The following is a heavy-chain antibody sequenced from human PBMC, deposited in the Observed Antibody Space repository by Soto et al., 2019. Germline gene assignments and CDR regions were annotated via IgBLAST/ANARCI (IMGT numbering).Heavy chain of an antibody. J-gene: IGHJ4*02. Sequence: ESGGGLVQPGGSLRLSCAGSGFTFSDYAISWVRQAPGKGLEWVSAMSGSGGSIYYADFVKGRFTISRDNSKNTVYLQMSSLRGEDTAIYYCAKTFGSNWLLDYWGRGTLVTVSS. CDR2: MSGSGGSI. CDR3: AKTFGSNWLLDY. CDR1: GFTFSDYA. V-gene: IGHV3-23*01. D-gene: IGHD1-1*01.